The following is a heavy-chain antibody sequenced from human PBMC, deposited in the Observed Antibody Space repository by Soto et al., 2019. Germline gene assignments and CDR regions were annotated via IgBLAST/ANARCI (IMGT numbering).Heavy chain of an antibody. V-gene: IGHV3-21*01. CDR1: GFTFSSYS. J-gene: IGHJ4*02. CDR2: ISSSSSYI. Sequence: GGSLRLSCAASGFTFSSYSMNWVRQAPGKGLEWVSSISSSSSYIYYADSVKGRFTISRDNAKNSLYLQMNSLRAEDTAVYYCASHICSGGSCYSVWGQGTLVTVSS. D-gene: IGHD2-15*01. CDR3: ASHICSGGSCYSV.